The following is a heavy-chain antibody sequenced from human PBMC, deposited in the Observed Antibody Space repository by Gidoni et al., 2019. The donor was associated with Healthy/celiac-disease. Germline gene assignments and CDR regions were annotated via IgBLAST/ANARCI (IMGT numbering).Heavy chain of an antibody. CDR3: ARGPAITMVRGPLDY. V-gene: IGHV4-34*01. Sequence: QVQLQKWGAGLLKPSETLSPPCAVYGGSFSGYYWSWIRQPPGKGLEWIGEINQSGSTNYNPSLKSRVTISVDTSKNQFSLKLSSVTAADTAVYYCARGPAITMVRGPLDYWGQGTLVTVSS. J-gene: IGHJ4*02. CDR2: INQSGST. CDR1: GGSFSGYY. D-gene: IGHD3-10*01.